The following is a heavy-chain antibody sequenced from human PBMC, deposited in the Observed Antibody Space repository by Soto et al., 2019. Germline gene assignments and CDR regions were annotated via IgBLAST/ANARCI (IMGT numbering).Heavy chain of an antibody. Sequence: GGSLRLSCSASGFTFSSYAMHWVRQAPGKGLEYVSAISSNGGSTYYADSVKGRFTISRDNSKNTLYLQMSSLRAEDTAVYYCVKDRDVLLWFGESEFDYWGQGTLVTVSS. CDR2: ISSNGGST. CDR1: GFTFSSYA. CDR3: VKDRDVLLWFGESEFDY. D-gene: IGHD3-10*01. J-gene: IGHJ4*02. V-gene: IGHV3-64D*08.